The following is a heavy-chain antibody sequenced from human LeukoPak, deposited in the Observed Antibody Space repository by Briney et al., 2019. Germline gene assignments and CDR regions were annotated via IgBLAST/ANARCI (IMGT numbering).Heavy chain of an antibody. CDR2: IYSGGTT. V-gene: IGHV3-53*01. CDR1: GFTFSSYA. D-gene: IGHD1-26*01. J-gene: IGHJ1*01. Sequence: GGSLRLSCAASGFTFSSYAMSWVRQAPGKGLEWVSIIYSGGTTYYADSVKGRFTISRDNSKNTLYLQVDSLRAEDTAVYYCARANSGSHSYFLHWGQGTLVTVSS. CDR3: ARANSGSHSYFLH.